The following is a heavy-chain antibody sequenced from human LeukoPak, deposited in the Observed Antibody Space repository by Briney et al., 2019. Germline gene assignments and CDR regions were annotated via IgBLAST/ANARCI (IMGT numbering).Heavy chain of an antibody. Sequence: GGSLRLSCAASGFSFSSYKMYWVRQAPGEGLVYVSRISGDGSSTSYADSVKGRFTISRDNAKSTLDLQMNSLRADDTAAYYCARGGGGLGVWGQGTTVTVS. V-gene: IGHV3-74*01. D-gene: IGHD3-16*01. J-gene: IGHJ6*02. CDR3: ARGGGGLGV. CDR2: ISGDGSST. CDR1: GFSFSSYK.